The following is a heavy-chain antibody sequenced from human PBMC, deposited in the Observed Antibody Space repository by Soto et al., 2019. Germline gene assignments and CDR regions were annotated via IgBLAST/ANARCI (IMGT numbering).Heavy chain of an antibody. D-gene: IGHD3-9*01. V-gene: IGHV3-66*01. Sequence: EVQLVESGGGLVQPGGSLRLSCAASGFTVSSNYMSWVRQAPGKGLEWVSVIYSGGSTYYADSVKGRFTISRDNSKNTLYLQMNSLRAEDTAVYYCARGFYYDILTGYGRYYFDYWGQGTLVTVSS. CDR3: ARGFYYDILTGYGRYYFDY. CDR2: IYSGGST. CDR1: GFTVSSNY. J-gene: IGHJ4*02.